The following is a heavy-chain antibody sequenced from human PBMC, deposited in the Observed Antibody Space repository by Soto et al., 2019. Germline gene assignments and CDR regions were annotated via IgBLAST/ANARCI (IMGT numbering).Heavy chain of an antibody. D-gene: IGHD2-2*01. CDR3: ARHRRSSSWLAS. Sequence: QVHLQESGPGLVKPSETLSLTCTVSGDSVRSGTYYWSWIRQPPGKGLEWIGYIYLTGATNHNPSLQSRVTMARDTSKNQFSLRLNSVTAADTAVYYCARHRRSSSWLASWGQGALVTVSS. CDR2: IYLTGAT. J-gene: IGHJ5*01. CDR1: GDSVRSGTYY. V-gene: IGHV4-61*01.